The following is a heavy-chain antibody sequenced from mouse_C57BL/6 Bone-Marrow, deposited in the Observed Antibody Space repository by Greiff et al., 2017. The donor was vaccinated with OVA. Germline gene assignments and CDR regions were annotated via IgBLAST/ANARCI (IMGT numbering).Heavy chain of an antibody. V-gene: IGHV1-76*01. D-gene: IGHD1-1*01. CDR1: GYTFTDYY. CDR2: IYPGSGNT. J-gene: IGHJ2*01. CDR3: ARRDYGSSGGYYFDY. Sequence: QVQLQQSGAELVRPGASVKLSCKASGYTFTDYYINWVKQRPGQGLEWIARIYPGSGNTYYNEKFKGKATLTAEKSSSTAYMQLSSLTSEDSAVYFCARRDYGSSGGYYFDYWGQGTTLTVSS.